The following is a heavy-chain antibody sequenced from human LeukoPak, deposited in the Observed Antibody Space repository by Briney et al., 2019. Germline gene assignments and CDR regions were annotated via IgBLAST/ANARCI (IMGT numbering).Heavy chain of an antibody. CDR1: GFTSSSYW. CDR2: IKQDGSEK. Sequence: GGSLRLSCAASGFTSSSYWMSWVRQAPGKGLEWVANIKQDGSEKYYVDSVKGRFTISRDNAKNSLYLQMNSLRAEDTAVYYCARVKLLRFLEWSPDYWGQGTLVTVSS. D-gene: IGHD3-3*01. J-gene: IGHJ4*02. V-gene: IGHV3-7*03. CDR3: ARVKLLRFLEWSPDY.